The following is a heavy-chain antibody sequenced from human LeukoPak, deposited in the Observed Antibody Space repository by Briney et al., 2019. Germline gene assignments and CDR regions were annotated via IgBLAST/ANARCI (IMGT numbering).Heavy chain of an antibody. V-gene: IGHV1-69*06. CDR2: IIPIFGTA. Sequence: SVKVSCKASGGAFSSYAISWVRQAPGQGLKWMGRIIPIFGTANYAQKFQGRVTITADKSTSTAYMELSSLRSEDTAVYYCARSPSNIWSGYKRVWYFDLWGRGTLVTVSS. J-gene: IGHJ2*01. CDR1: GGAFSSYA. D-gene: IGHD3-3*01. CDR3: ARSPSNIWSGYKRVWYFDL.